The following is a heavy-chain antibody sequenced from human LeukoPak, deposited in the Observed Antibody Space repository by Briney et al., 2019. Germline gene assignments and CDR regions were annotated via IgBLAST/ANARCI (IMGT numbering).Heavy chain of an antibody. V-gene: IGHV3-74*01. Sequence: GGSLRLSCAASGFTFSSYWMHWVRQAPGKGLVWVSRIDSNGRTINYADSVKGRFTISRDNANSMLYLQMNSLRAEDSTVYYCAKDFVGPDDYWGQGTLVTVSS. CDR1: GFTFSSYW. CDR3: AKDFVGPDDY. J-gene: IGHJ4*02. CDR2: IDSNGRTI. D-gene: IGHD1-26*01.